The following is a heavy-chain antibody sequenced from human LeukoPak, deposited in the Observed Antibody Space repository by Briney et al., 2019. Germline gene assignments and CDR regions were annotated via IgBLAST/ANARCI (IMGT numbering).Heavy chain of an antibody. CDR2: ISWDGGST. Sequence: VGSLRLSCAASGFTFDDYAMHWVRQAPGKGLEWVSLISWDGGSTYYADSVKGRFTISRDNSKNSLYLQMNSLRAEDTALYYCAKPTSTGYSYGLVYWGQGTLVTVSS. J-gene: IGHJ4*02. CDR3: AKPTSTGYSYGLVY. CDR1: GFTFDDYA. D-gene: IGHD5-18*01. V-gene: IGHV3-43D*04.